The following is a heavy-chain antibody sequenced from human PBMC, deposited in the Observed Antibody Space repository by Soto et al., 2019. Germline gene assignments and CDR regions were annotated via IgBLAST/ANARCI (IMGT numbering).Heavy chain of an antibody. Sequence: QVQLVESGGGVVQPGRSLRLSCAASGFTFSGYGMHWVRQASGRGLERVAVIWYDGSNKYYADSVKGRFTISRDNCKNTLYLQMNSLRAEDTAVYYCARDRDGYRYGSTFDYWGQGTLVAVSS. D-gene: IGHD5-18*01. CDR3: ARDRDGYRYGSTFDY. J-gene: IGHJ4*02. V-gene: IGHV3-33*01. CDR1: GFTFSGYG. CDR2: IWYDGSNK.